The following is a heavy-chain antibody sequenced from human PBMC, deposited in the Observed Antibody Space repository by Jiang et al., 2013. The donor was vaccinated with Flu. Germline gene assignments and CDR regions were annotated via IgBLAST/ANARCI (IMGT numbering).Heavy chain of an antibody. CDR3: ARAGYGGYSGSSDAFDI. J-gene: IGHJ3*02. CDR2: TYYRSKWYN. CDR1: GDSVSSNSAA. V-gene: IGHV6-1*01. D-gene: IGHD5-12*01. Sequence: SQTLSLTCAISGDSVSSNSAAWNWIRQSPSRGLEWLGRTYYRSKWYNDYAVSVKSRITINPDTSKNQFSLQLNSVTPEDTAVYYCARAGYGGYSGSSDAFDIWGQGTMVTVSS.